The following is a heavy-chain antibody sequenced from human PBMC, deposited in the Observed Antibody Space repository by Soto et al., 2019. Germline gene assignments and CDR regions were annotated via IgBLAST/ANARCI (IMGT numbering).Heavy chain of an antibody. J-gene: IGHJ4*02. D-gene: IGHD1-1*01. CDR3: ARHRNWKVDY. V-gene: IGHV4-34*01. Sequence: SETLSLTCAVYGGSFSGYYWSWIRQPPGKGLEWIGEINNSGSTNYNPSLKSRVTISVDTSKNQFSLKVSYVTAADTAVYYCARHRNWKVDYWGQGTLVTVSS. CDR1: GGSFSGYY. CDR2: INNSGST.